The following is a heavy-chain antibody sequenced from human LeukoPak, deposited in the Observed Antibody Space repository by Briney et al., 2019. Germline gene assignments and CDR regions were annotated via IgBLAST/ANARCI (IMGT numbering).Heavy chain of an antibody. V-gene: IGHV3-21*01. CDR3: ARAKVATIFDY. CDR2: ISSSSSYI. J-gene: IGHJ4*02. D-gene: IGHD5-12*01. CDR1: GFTFSSYS. Sequence: GGSLRLSCAASGFTFSSYSMNWVRQAPGKGLEWVSSISSSSSYIYYADSVKGQFTISRDNAKNSLYLQMNSLRAEDTAVYYCARAKVATIFDYWGQGTLVTVSS.